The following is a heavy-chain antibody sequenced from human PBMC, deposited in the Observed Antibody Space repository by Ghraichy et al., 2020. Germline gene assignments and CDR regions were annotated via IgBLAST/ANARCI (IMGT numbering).Heavy chain of an antibody. J-gene: IGHJ4*02. D-gene: IGHD6-6*01. CDR1: GFTFSSYS. CDR2: ISSSSSTI. CDR3: ARDALPHTDSSSSSY. Sequence: GGSLRLSCAASGFTFSSYSMNWVRQAPGKGLEWVSYISSSSSTIYYADSVKGRFTISRDNAKNSLYLQMNSLRDEDTAVYYCARDALPHTDSSSSSYWGQGTLVTVSS. V-gene: IGHV3-48*02.